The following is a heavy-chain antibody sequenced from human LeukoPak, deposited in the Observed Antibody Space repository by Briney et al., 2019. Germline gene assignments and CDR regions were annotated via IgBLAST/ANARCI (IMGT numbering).Heavy chain of an antibody. CDR3: ARSSLYYYDSSGYYYDAFDI. V-gene: IGHV4-34*01. D-gene: IGHD3-22*01. CDR1: GVSFSGFY. J-gene: IGHJ3*02. Sequence: SETLSLTCAVDGVSFSGFYWSWIRQPPGEGLGWVGEINHIGSTNYNPSLKSRVDISVDTSKNQFSLKLSSVTAADPAVYYCARSSLYYYDSSGYYYDAFDIWGQGTMVTVSS. CDR2: INHIGST.